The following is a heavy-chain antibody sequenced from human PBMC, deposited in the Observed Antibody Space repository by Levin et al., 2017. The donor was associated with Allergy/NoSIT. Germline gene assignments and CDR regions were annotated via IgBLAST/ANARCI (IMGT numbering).Heavy chain of an antibody. CDR1: GFTFSSYA. Sequence: GASVKVSCAASGFTFSSYAMHWVRQAPGKGLEYVSAISSNGGSTYYANSVKGRFTISRDNSKNTLYLQMGSLRAEDMAVYYCARASPRGYSSFDYWGQGTLVTVSS. CDR3: ARASPRGYSSFDY. D-gene: IGHD5-18*01. CDR2: ISSNGGST. V-gene: IGHV3-64*01. J-gene: IGHJ4*02.